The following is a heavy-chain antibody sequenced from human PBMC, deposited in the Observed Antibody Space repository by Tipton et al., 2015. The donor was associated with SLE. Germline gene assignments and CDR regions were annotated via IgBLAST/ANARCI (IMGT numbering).Heavy chain of an antibody. CDR2: IYHSGST. CDR1: GYSISSGYY. D-gene: IGHD6-13*01. J-gene: IGHJ4*02. CDR3: ARNIAAASYYFDY. Sequence: TLSLTCTVSGYSISSGYYWGWIRQPPGKGLEWIGSIYHSGSTYYNPSLKSRVTRSVDTSKNQFSLKLSSVTAADTAVYYCARNIAAASYYFDYWGQGTLVTVSS. V-gene: IGHV4-38-2*02.